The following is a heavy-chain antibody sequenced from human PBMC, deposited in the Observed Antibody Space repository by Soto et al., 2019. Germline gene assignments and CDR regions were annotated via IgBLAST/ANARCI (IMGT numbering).Heavy chain of an antibody. CDR3: ARDNRNSN. CDR1: GFTFSTYW. Sequence: EVQLVESGGGLVQPGGSLRLSCAASGFTFSTYWMHWVRQAPGKGLLCVSRINSDGSSTNYADSVKGRFAILRDNAKNTLYLQMNSLKAEDTAVYYCARDNRNSNWGQGTLVTVSS. V-gene: IGHV3-74*01. J-gene: IGHJ4*02. CDR2: INSDGSST.